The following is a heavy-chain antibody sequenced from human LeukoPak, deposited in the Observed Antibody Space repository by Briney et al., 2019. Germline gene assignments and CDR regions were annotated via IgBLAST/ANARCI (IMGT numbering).Heavy chain of an antibody. D-gene: IGHD5-24*01. J-gene: IGHJ4*02. CDR3: ARVRRDGYNSDFDY. CDR1: GFTVSSFE. V-gene: IGHV3-21*01. Sequence: GGSLRLSCEASGFTVSSFEINWVRQAPGKGLEWVSSISSSSSYIYYADSVKGRFTISRDNAKNSLYLQMNSLRAEDTAVYYCARVRRDGYNSDFDYWGQGTLVTVSS. CDR2: ISSSSSYI.